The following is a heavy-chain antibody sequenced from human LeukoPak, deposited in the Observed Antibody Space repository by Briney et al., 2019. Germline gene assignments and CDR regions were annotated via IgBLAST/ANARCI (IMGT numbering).Heavy chain of an antibody. V-gene: IGHV3-21*01. CDR3: ARGVAVAGTGGY. CDR1: GFTFSSYS. D-gene: IGHD6-19*01. Sequence: PGGSLRLSCAASGFTFSSYSMNWVRQAPGKGLEWVSSISSSGSYIYYADSVKGRFTITRDDAKNSLYLQMNSLRAEDTAVYYCARGVAVAGTGGYWGQGTLVTVSS. CDR2: ISSSGSYI. J-gene: IGHJ4*02.